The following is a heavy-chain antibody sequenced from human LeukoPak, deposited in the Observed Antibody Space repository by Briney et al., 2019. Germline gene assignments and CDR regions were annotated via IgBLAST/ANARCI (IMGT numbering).Heavy chain of an antibody. CDR2: ISSSSSTI. J-gene: IGHJ6*03. Sequence: PGGSLRLSCAASGFTFSSYSMNWVRQAPGKGLEWVSYISSSSSTIYYADSVKGRFTISRDNAKNSLYLQMNSLRAEDTAVYYCARDHYDFWSGYPPSYMDVWGKRTTVTVSS. CDR3: ARDHYDFWSGYPPSYMDV. CDR1: GFTFSSYS. V-gene: IGHV3-48*01. D-gene: IGHD3-3*01.